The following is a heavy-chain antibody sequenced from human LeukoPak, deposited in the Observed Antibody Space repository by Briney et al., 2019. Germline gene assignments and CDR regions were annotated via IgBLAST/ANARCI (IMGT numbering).Heavy chain of an antibody. CDR2: MNPNSGNT. V-gene: IGHV1-8*01. Sequence: ASVKVSCKASGYTFTSYDINWVRRATGQGLEWMGWMNPNSGNTGYAQKFQGRVTMTRNTSISTAYMELSSLRSEDTAVYYCARSDPRMATRRAASDYWGQGTLVTVSS. CDR1: GYTFTSYD. CDR3: ARSDPRMATRRAASDY. J-gene: IGHJ4*02. D-gene: IGHD5-24*01.